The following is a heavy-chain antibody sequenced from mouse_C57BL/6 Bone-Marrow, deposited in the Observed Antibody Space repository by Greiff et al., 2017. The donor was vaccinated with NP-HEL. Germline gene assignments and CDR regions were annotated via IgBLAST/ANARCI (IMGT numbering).Heavy chain of an antibody. J-gene: IGHJ4*01. CDR2: ISNLAYSI. Sequence: EVQGVESGGGLVQPGGSLKLSCAASGFTFSDYGMAWVRQAPRKGPEWVAFISNLAYSIYYADTVTGRFTLSRENAKNTRYLEMSSLRSEDTAIEYCARQGGAMEYWGKGTSVTVSS. CDR3: ARQGGAMEY. V-gene: IGHV5-15*01. CDR1: GFTFSDYG.